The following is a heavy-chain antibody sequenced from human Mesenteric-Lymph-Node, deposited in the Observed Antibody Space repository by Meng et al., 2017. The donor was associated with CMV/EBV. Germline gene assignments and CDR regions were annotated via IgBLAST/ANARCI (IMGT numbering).Heavy chain of an antibody. D-gene: IGHD2-2*02. V-gene: IGHV3-66*01. CDR1: GFTVSSNY. CDR2: IYSGGST. CDR3: ARDQETVGYCSGTSCYTFYYGMDV. J-gene: IGHJ6*02. Sequence: GESLKISCAASGFTVSSNYMSWVRQAPGKGLEWVSVIYSGGSTYYADSVKGRFTISRDNAKNSLYLQMNSLRAEDTAVYYCARDQETVGYCSGTSCYTFYYGMDVWGQGTTVTVSS.